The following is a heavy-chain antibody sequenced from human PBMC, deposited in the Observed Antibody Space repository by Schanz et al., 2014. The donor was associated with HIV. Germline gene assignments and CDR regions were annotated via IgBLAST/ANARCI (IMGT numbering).Heavy chain of an antibody. CDR1: GGSVRTTY. D-gene: IGHD2-2*01. CDR2: VSHMGSP. CDR3: VRTRVVPAVTGHDFWFGP. V-gene: IGHV4-59*02. Sequence: QVPLQESGPGLVKPSETLSLSCAVYGGSVRTTYYSWIRQPPGKGLEWVGYVSHMGSPNYNPSLKSRVTLSVDTSKNQLSLKVRSVTAADTAVYYCVRTRVVPAVTGHDFWFGPWGQGTLVTVSS. J-gene: IGHJ5*02.